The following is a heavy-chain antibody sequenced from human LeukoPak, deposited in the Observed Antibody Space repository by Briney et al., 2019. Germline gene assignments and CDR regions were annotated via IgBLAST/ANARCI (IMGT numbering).Heavy chain of an antibody. D-gene: IGHD6-19*01. Sequence: SETLSLTCTVSGGSISSYYWSWIRQPPGKGLEWIGYIHYSGSTNYNPSLKSRVTISVDTSKNQFSLKLSSVTAVDTAVYYCARHLSGFSPDDAFGIWGQGTMVTVSS. CDR2: IHYSGST. CDR3: ARHLSGFSPDDAFGI. V-gene: IGHV4-59*08. J-gene: IGHJ3*02. CDR1: GGSISSYY.